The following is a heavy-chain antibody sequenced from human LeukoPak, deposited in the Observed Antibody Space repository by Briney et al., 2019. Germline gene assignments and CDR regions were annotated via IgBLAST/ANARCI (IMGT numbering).Heavy chain of an antibody. J-gene: IGHJ4*02. CDR2: INPNSGGT. CDR1: GYTFTGYY. CDR3: ARDTEGIAAAGGIDY. V-gene: IGHV1-2*02. Sequence: ASVTVSCKASGYTFTGYYMHWVRQAPGQGLEWMGWINPNSGGTNYAQKFQGRVTMTRDTSISTAYMELSRLRSDDTAVYYCARDTEGIAAAGGIDYWGQGTLVTVSS. D-gene: IGHD6-13*01.